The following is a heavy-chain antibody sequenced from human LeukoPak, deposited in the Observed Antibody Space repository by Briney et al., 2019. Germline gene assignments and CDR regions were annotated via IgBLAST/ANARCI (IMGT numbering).Heavy chain of an antibody. D-gene: IGHD3-3*01. Sequence: PSETLSLTCTVSGGSISSYYWSWIRQPPGKGLEWIGEINHSGSTNYNPSLKSRVTISVDTSKNQFSLKLSSVTAADTAVYYCARGRLEWLLYGAFDIWGQGTMVTVSS. V-gene: IGHV4-34*01. CDR2: INHSGST. J-gene: IGHJ3*02. CDR3: ARGRLEWLLYGAFDI. CDR1: GGSISSYY.